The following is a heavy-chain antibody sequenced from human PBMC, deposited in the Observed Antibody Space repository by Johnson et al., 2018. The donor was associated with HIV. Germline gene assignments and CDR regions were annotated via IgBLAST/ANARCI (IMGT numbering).Heavy chain of an antibody. D-gene: IGHD5-18*01. CDR3: ARDIAIQLWSHDAFDI. J-gene: IGHJ3*02. CDR2: ISSSGSTI. V-gene: IGHV3-11*04. Sequence: QVQLVEPGGGLVKPGGSLRLSCAASGFTFSDYYMSWIRQAPGKGLEWVSYISSSGSTIYYADSVKGRFTISRDNAKNSLYLQMNSLRAEDTAVYYCARDIAIQLWSHDAFDIWGQGTMVTVSS. CDR1: GFTFSDYY.